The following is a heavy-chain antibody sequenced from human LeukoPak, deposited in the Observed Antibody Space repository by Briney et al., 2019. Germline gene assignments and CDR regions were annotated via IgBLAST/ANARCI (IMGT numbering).Heavy chain of an antibody. CDR1: GFTFSSYE. Sequence: PGGSLRLSCAASGFTFSSYEMNWVRQAPGKGLEWVSYISSSRGTIYYADSVKGRFTISRDNAKNSLYLQMNSLRAEDTAVYYCARDGDTSGYLNWYFDLWGRGTLVTVSS. CDR2: ISSSRGTI. CDR3: ARDGDTSGYLNWYFDL. V-gene: IGHV3-48*03. D-gene: IGHD3-22*01. J-gene: IGHJ2*01.